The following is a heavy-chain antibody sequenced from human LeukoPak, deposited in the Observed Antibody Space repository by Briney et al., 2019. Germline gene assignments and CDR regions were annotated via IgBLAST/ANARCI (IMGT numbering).Heavy chain of an antibody. J-gene: IGHJ4*02. V-gene: IGHV5-51*07. D-gene: IGHD4-11*01. Sequence: GESLKISCKGSGYSFSTFWIGWVHQMPGKGLEWMGIIYPGDSDTRYSPSFQGQVTTSADKSISTAYLQWSSLKASDTAMYYCARDNSNYFDYWGQGTLVTVSS. CDR3: ARDNSNYFDY. CDR2: IYPGDSDT. CDR1: GYSFSTFW.